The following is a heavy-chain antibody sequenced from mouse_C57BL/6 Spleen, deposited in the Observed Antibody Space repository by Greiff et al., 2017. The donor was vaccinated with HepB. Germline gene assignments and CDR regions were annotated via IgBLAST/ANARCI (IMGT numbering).Heavy chain of an antibody. CDR2: INPYNGGT. Sequence: EVQLQQSGPVLVKPGASVKMSCKASGYTFTDYYMNWVKQSNGKSLEWIGVINPYNGGTSYNQKFKGKATLTVDKSSSTAYMELNSLTSEDAAVYYCARKDYYYCSRGDAMDYWGQGTSVTVSS. D-gene: IGHD1-1*01. CDR3: ARKDYYYCSRGDAMDY. CDR1: GYTFTDYY. J-gene: IGHJ4*01. V-gene: IGHV1-19*01.